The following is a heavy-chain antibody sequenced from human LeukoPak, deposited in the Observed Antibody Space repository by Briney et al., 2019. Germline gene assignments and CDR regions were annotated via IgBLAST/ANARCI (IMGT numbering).Heavy chain of an antibody. J-gene: IGHJ4*02. Sequence: GASVKVSYKASGGTFSSYAISWVRQAPGQGLEWMGGIIPIFGTANYEQKFQGRVTITADESTSTAYMELSSLRSEDTAVYYCASGAPVAGTNYWGQGTLVTVSS. CDR1: GGTFSSYA. V-gene: IGHV1-69*13. CDR3: ASGAPVAGTNY. CDR2: IIPIFGTA. D-gene: IGHD6-19*01.